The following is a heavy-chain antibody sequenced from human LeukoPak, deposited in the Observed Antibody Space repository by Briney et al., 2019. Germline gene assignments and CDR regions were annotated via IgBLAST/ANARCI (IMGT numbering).Heavy chain of an antibody. J-gene: IGHJ6*03. D-gene: IGHD2-21*01. V-gene: IGHV1-69*05. CDR1: GGTFSSYA. Sequence: ASVKVSCKASGGTFSSYAISWVRQAPGQGLEWMGGIIPIFGTANYAQKFQGRVTITTDESTSTAYMELSSLRSEDTAVYYCAIVDPGPYYYYYYMDVWGKGTTVTASS. CDR3: AIVDPGPYYYYYYMDV. CDR2: IIPIFGTA.